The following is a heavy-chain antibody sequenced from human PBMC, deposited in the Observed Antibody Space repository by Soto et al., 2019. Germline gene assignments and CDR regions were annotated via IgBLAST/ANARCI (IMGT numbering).Heavy chain of an antibody. Sequence: EVQLLESGGGLVQPGGSLRLSCAASGFTFSSYAMSWVRQAPGKGLEWVSAISGSGGSTYYADSVKGRFTISRDNSKNPLYLQMNSLRAEDTAVYYCAKAGKIFCSGGSCYSGRWGMDVWGQGTTVTVSS. CDR3: AKAGKIFCSGGSCYSGRWGMDV. J-gene: IGHJ6*02. CDR1: GFTFSSYA. D-gene: IGHD2-15*01. CDR2: ISGSGGST. V-gene: IGHV3-23*01.